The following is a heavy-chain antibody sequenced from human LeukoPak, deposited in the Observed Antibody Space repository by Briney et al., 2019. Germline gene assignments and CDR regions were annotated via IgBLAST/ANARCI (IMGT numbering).Heavy chain of an antibody. V-gene: IGHV4-59*01. CDR1: GGSISSYY. J-gene: IGHJ3*02. D-gene: IGHD3-10*01. CDR2: IYYSGST. Sequence: SETLSLTCTVSGGSISSYYWSWLRQPPGKGLEWLGYIYYSGSTNYNPSLKSRVTISVDTSKNQFSLKLSSVTAADTAVYYCARDSYGSGSYSAWYAFDIWGQGTMVTVSS. CDR3: ARDSYGSGSYSAWYAFDI.